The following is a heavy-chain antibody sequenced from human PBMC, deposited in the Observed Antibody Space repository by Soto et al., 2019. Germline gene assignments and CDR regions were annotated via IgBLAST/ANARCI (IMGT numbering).Heavy chain of an antibody. J-gene: IGHJ6*02. Sequence: QVQLVQSGAEVKKPGSSVKVSCKASGGTFSSYAISWLRQAPGQGLEWMGGTIPIFGTASYVHKFQGRVTITADESTSTAYMELSSLRTEDTAVYYCARERGSGSYYKVGYYYYGVDIWGQGTTVTVSS. V-gene: IGHV1-69*19. CDR1: GGTFSSYA. CDR3: ARERGSGSYYKVGYYYYGVDI. D-gene: IGHD3-10*01. CDR2: TIPIFGTA.